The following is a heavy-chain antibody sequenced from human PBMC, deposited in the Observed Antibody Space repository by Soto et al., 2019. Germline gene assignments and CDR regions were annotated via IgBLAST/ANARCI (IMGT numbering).Heavy chain of an antibody. CDR2: IWHDGSKK. V-gene: IGHV3-33*01. J-gene: IGHJ6*02. CDR3: AREAYGHDGTGGGMDV. CDR1: GFIFNRYG. D-gene: IGHD1-1*01. Sequence: QAQLVESGGDVVQPGTSLRLSCAVSGFIFNRYGMHWVRQAPGKGLEWVAVIWHDGSKKLYADSVRGRFTISRDDSKNTLFLQINSLGVDDTAVYYCAREAYGHDGTGGGMDVWGQGTTVTASS.